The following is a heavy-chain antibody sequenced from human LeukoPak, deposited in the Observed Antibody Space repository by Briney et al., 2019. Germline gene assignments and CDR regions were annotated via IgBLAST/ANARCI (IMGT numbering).Heavy chain of an antibody. J-gene: IGHJ3*02. CDR1: GYTFTNYY. CDR2: FNPSSGST. D-gene: IGHD3-22*01. Sequence: ASVKVSCKASGYTFTNYYMHWLRQAPGQGLEWVGVFNPSSGSTSYAQKFQGRVTMTRDMSTSTVYMELSSLRSEDTAVYYCARVPTSGSSLQRGAFDIWGQGTMVTVSS. V-gene: IGHV1-46*01. CDR3: ARVPTSGSSLQRGAFDI.